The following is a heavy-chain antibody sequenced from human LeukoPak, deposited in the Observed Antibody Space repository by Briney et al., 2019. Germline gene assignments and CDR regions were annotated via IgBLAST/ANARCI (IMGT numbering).Heavy chain of an antibody. CDR2: IIPIFGIA. Sequence: GSSVKVSCKASGGTFSSYAISWVRQAPGQGLEWMGRIIPIFGIANYAQKFQGRVTITADKSTSTAYMELSSLRFEDTAVYYCARDGRRDGYNPGYYYYYGMDVWGQGTTVTVSS. V-gene: IGHV1-69*04. J-gene: IGHJ6*02. CDR1: GGTFSSYA. CDR3: ARDGRRDGYNPGYYYYYGMDV. D-gene: IGHD5-24*01.